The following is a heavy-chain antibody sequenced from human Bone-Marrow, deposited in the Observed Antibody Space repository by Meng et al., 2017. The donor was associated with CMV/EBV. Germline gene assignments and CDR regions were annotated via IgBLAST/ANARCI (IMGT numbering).Heavy chain of an antibody. D-gene: IGHD2-8*01. Sequence: ASVKVSCKASGYTFISYDINWVRQATGQGLEWMGWVNPNSGNTGHAQKFQGRVTITRDTSISTAYMELSSLRSEDTAVYYCAREAPGVNGGSAYVEYWGQGTLVTVSS. CDR3: AREAPGVNGGSAYVEY. V-gene: IGHV1-8*03. CDR2: VNPNSGNT. CDR1: GYTFISYD. J-gene: IGHJ4*02.